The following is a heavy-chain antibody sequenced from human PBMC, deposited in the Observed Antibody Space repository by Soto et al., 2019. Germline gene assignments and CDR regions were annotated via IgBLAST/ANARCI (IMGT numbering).Heavy chain of an antibody. Sequence: TSETLSLTCTVAGGFISSYYWTWIRQPPGKGLEWIGHIYYSGSTKYNPSLKSRVTISVDTSTNQFSLKLSSVTAADTAVYYCARQARYFDWLYAFDIWGQGTMVTVSS. CDR1: GGFISSYY. J-gene: IGHJ3*02. CDR3: ARQARYFDWLYAFDI. V-gene: IGHV4-59*08. D-gene: IGHD3-9*01. CDR2: IYYSGST.